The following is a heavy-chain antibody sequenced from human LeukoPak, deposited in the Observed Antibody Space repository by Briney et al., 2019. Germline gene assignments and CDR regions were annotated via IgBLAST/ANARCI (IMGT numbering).Heavy chain of an antibody. Sequence: GGSLRLSCAASGFTFSRYSMNWVRQAPGKGLEWVSYISSSSSAIYYADSVEGRFTISRDNAKNSLYLQMNSLRAEDTAVYYCARDTGPHAYDSRDYYYGMDVWGQGTTVTVSS. D-gene: IGHD3-22*01. CDR2: ISSSSSAI. J-gene: IGHJ6*02. CDR3: ARDTGPHAYDSRDYYYGMDV. CDR1: GFTFSRYS. V-gene: IGHV3-48*04.